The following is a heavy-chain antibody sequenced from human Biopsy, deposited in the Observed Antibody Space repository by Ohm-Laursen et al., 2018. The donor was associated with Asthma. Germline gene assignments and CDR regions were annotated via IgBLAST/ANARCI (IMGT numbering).Heavy chain of an antibody. Sequence: SLRLSCSASGFTFGSYGLHWVRQAPGKGLEWVADIWFDGSNKHYADSVKGRFTLARDNSKNTLDLQMNSLREEDTAVYYCVRDGTDDAFDIWGQGTVVSVSS. CDR3: VRDGTDDAFDI. CDR2: IWFDGSNK. V-gene: IGHV3-33*01. D-gene: IGHD1-1*01. CDR1: GFTFGSYG. J-gene: IGHJ3*02.